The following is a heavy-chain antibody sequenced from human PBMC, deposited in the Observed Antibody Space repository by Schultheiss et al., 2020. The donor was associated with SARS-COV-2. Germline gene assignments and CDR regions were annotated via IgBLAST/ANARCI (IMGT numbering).Heavy chain of an antibody. J-gene: IGHJ4*02. D-gene: IGHD5-18*01. CDR2: ISNDGNHK. CDR3: AKEERGLQLWDLDY. Sequence: GGSLRLSCATSGFSFSYYGMHWVRQAPGKGLEWVAVISNDGNHKYHADSVKGRFTISRDNSKNTLYLQMNSLRADDTAMYYCAKEERGLQLWDLDYWGQGTLVTVSS. V-gene: IGHV3-30*18. CDR1: GFSFSYYG.